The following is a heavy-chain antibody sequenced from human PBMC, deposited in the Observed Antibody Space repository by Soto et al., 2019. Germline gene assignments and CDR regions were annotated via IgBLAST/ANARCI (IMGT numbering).Heavy chain of an antibody. V-gene: IGHV4-4*02. D-gene: IGHD2-15*01. CDR2: IFHSGIT. CDR3: ARGFSGYCSGGSCSSFDY. J-gene: IGHJ4*02. Sequence: QVQLQESGPGLVKPSGTLSLTCAVSGDSISSTHWWTWVRQPPGKGLEYIGQIFHSGITNYNPSLESRVNISLDKSKSQFSLELNSVTGADTAIYYCARGFSGYCSGGSCSSFDYWGQGTLVTVSS. CDR1: GDSISSTHW.